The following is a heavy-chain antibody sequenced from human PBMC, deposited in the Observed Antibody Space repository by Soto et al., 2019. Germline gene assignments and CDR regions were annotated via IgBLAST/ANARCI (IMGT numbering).Heavy chain of an antibody. Sequence: GASVKVSCKASGFTFTSSAVQWVRQARGQGLEWIGWINGGNGDTKYSQKFQGRVTITTDTSTSTAYMELRSLRSDDTAVYYCVKGTEQYYHYIMDVWGQGTTVTVSS. CDR2: INGGNGDT. CDR3: VKGTEQYYHYIMDV. CDR1: GFTFTSSA. V-gene: IGHV1-3*01. J-gene: IGHJ6*02.